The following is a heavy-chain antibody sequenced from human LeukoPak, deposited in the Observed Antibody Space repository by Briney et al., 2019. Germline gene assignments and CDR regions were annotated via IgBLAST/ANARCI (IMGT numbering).Heavy chain of an antibody. D-gene: IGHD6-13*01. CDR1: GGSISSSSYY. J-gene: IGHJ4*02. CDR2: IYYSGST. V-gene: IGHV4-39*01. Sequence: SETLSLTCTVSGGSISSSSYYWGWIRQPPGKGLEWIGSIYYSGSTYYNPSLKSRVTISVDTSKNQFSLKLSSVTAADTAVYYCARVSSSWYQLDYWGQGTLVTVSS. CDR3: ARVSSSWYQLDY.